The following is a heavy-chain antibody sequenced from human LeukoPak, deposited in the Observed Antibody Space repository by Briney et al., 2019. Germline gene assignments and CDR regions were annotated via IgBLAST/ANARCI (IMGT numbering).Heavy chain of an antibody. CDR3: ARDEWRGWYGPAEYFQH. J-gene: IGHJ1*01. D-gene: IGHD6-19*01. Sequence: GGSLRLSCAASGFTFSSYSMNWVRQAPGKGLEWVSSISSSSSYIYYADSVKGRFTISRDNAKNSLYLQMNSLRAEDTAVYYCARDEWRGWYGPAEYFQHWGQGTLVTVSS. CDR1: GFTFSSYS. CDR2: ISSSSSYI. V-gene: IGHV3-21*01.